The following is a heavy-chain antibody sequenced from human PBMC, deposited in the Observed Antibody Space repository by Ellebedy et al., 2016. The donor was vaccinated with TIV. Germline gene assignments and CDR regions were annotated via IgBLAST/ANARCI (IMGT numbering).Heavy chain of an antibody. V-gene: IGHV3-7*01. CDR1: GFTFSSYW. J-gene: IGHJ6*02. CDR2: IKQDGSEK. D-gene: IGHD2-2*01. Sequence: GGSLRLSXAASGFTFSSYWMSWVRQAPGKGLEWVANIKQDGSEKYYVDSVKGRFTISRDNAKNSLYLQMNSLRAEDTAVYYCARVECSSTSCYEDGANYYYYGMDVWGQGTTVTVSS. CDR3: ARVECSSTSCYEDGANYYYYGMDV.